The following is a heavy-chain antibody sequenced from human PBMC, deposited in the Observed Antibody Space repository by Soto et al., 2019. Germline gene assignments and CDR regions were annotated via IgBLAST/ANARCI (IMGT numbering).Heavy chain of an antibody. CDR1: GGSISSYY. J-gene: IGHJ6*02. V-gene: IGHV4-59*01. CDR2: IYYSGST. D-gene: IGHD5-12*01. Sequence: SETLSLTCTVSGGSISSYYWSWIRQPPGKGLEWIGYIYYSGSTNYNPSLKSRVTISVDTSKNQFSLKLSSVTAADTAVYYCARAKATGRPGGMDVWGQGTTVTVCS. CDR3: ARAKATGRPGGMDV.